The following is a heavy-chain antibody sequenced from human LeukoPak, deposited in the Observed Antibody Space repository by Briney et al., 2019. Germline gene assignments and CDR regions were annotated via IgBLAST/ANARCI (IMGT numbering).Heavy chain of an antibody. J-gene: IGHJ4*02. Sequence: PGGSLRLSCAASGFTFSSYAMHWVRQAPGKGLEWVAVISYDGSNKYYADSVKGRFTISRDNSKNTLYLQMNSLRAEDTAVYYCAKDWGPDIVVVPAALDYWGQGTLVTVSS. D-gene: IGHD2-2*01. CDR2: ISYDGSNK. V-gene: IGHV3-30*04. CDR3: AKDWGPDIVVVPAALDY. CDR1: GFTFSSYA.